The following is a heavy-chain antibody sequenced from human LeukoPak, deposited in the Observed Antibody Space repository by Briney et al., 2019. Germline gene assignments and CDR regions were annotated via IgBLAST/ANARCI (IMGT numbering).Heavy chain of an antibody. Sequence: SETLSLTCTVSGGSISSYYWSWIRQPPGKGLKWIGYIYYSGSTNYNPSLKSRVTMSVDTSKNQFSLKLSSVTAADTAVYYCARDKGDYDFWSGPFDYWGQGTLVTVSS. V-gene: IGHV4-59*12. CDR3: ARDKGDYDFWSGPFDY. D-gene: IGHD3-3*01. J-gene: IGHJ4*02. CDR1: GGSISSYY. CDR2: IYYSGST.